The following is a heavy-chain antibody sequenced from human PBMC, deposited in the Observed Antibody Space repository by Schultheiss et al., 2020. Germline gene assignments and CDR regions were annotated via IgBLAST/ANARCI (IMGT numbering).Heavy chain of an antibody. J-gene: IGHJ4*02. D-gene: IGHD3-10*01. V-gene: IGHV4-59*08. CDR3: ARARRLLWFGELFDY. CDR1: GGSISSYY. CDR2: IYYSGST. Sequence: SETLSLTCTVSGGSISSYYWIWIRQPPGKGLEWIGYIYYSGSTNYNPSLKSRVTISVDTSKNQFSLKLSSVTAADTAVYYCARARRLLWFGELFDYWGQGTLVTVSS.